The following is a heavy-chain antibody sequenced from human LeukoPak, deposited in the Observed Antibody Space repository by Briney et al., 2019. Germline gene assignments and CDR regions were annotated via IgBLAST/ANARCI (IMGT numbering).Heavy chain of an antibody. J-gene: IGHJ3*02. CDR2: INPSGGST. V-gene: IGHV1-46*01. D-gene: IGHD3-16*01. Sequence: GASVKVSCKASGYTFTGYYMRWVRQAPGQGLEWMGIINPSGGSTTYAQKFQGRVTMTRDTSTSTVYMELSRLRSEDTAVYYCARVWFGAFDIWGQGTLVTVS. CDR3: ARVWFGAFDI. CDR1: GYTFTGYY.